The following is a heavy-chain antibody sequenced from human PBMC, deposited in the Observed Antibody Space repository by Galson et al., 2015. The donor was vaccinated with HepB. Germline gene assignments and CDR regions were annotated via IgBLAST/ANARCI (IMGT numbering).Heavy chain of an antibody. Sequence: SVKVSCKASGYTFTGFYMHWVRQAPGQGLQWMAWINPKSGGTKYAHKFQGSVTITRDTSINTTYMELSRLSSDDTAVYYCARGTRLYYYGMDVWGQGTTITVSS. J-gene: IGHJ6*02. CDR3: ARGTRLYYYGMDV. V-gene: IGHV1-2*02. CDR1: GYTFTGFY. CDR2: INPKSGGT.